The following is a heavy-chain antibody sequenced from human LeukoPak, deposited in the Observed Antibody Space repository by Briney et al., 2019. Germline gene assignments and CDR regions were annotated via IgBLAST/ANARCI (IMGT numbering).Heavy chain of an antibody. CDR2: IIPIFGAA. D-gene: IGHD3-22*01. CDR3: AREALNSYYYDTSLNWFDP. J-gene: IGHJ5*02. Sequence: GASVKVSCKASGGTFSSYAISWVRQAPGQGLEWMGGIIPIFGAANYAQKFQGRVTITADESTSTAYMELSSLRSEDTAVYYCAREALNSYYYDTSLNWFDPRGQGTLVTVSS. V-gene: IGHV1-69*13. CDR1: GGTFSSYA.